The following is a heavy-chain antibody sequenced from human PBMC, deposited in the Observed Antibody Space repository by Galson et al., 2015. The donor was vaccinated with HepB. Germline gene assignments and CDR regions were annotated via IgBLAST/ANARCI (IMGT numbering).Heavy chain of an antibody. CDR3: ARDRCSGGTCHWYFQH. V-gene: IGHV6-1*01. Sequence: CAISGDSVFSNSAAWNWIRQSPSRGLEWLGRTYYRSKWNSDYAVSVRSRITINPDTSKNQISLQLNSVTPEDTAVYYCARDRCSGGTCHWYFQHWGQGTLVNVSS. J-gene: IGHJ1*01. D-gene: IGHD2-15*01. CDR2: TYYRSKWNS. CDR1: GDSVFSNSAA.